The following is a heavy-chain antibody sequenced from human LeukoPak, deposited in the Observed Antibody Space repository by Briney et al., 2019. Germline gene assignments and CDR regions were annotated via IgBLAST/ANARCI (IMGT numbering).Heavy chain of an antibody. CDR1: GFTFSSYG. V-gene: IGHV3-30*03. D-gene: IGHD3-9*01. J-gene: IGHJ4*02. Sequence: GGSLRLSCAASGFTFSSYGMHWVRQAPGKGLEWVAVISYDGSNKYYVDSVKGRFTISRDSSKNTLYLQLNSLRAEDTAVYYCARAYLPLTSPGEFDYWGQGTLVTVSS. CDR2: ISYDGSNK. CDR3: ARAYLPLTSPGEFDY.